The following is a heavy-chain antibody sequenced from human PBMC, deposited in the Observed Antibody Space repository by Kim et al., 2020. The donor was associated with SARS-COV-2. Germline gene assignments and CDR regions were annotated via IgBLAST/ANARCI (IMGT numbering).Heavy chain of an antibody. CDR2: IYNSGKT. CDR1: DGSMNSGNYY. Sequence: SETLSLTCTVSDGSMNSGNYYWSWIRQHPGKGLEWIGYIYNSGKTYYNPSLKSRLTISLDTSNNQFPLKLSSVTAADTAVYYCARFDWSTYFDLWGRGSLVTVSS. J-gene: IGHJ2*01. V-gene: IGHV4-31*03. D-gene: IGHD3-9*01. CDR3: ARFDWSTYFDL.